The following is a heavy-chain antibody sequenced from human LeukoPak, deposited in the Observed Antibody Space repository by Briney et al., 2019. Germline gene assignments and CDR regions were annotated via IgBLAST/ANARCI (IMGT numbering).Heavy chain of an antibody. Sequence: GGSLRLSCAASGFTFTTYWMHWVRQAPGKGLVWVSHINSDGSITSYADSVKGRFTISRDNAKNTLYLQMNSLRAEDTAVYYCANERYYYDSSGYYHRYYFDYWGQGTLVTVSS. CDR3: ANERYYYDSSGYYHRYYFDY. V-gene: IGHV3-74*01. CDR2: INSDGSIT. D-gene: IGHD3-22*01. J-gene: IGHJ4*02. CDR1: GFTFTTYW.